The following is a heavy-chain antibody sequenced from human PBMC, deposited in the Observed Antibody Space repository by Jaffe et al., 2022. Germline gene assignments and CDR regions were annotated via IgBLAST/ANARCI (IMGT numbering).Heavy chain of an antibody. CDR1: GGSISSSNW. CDR3: ARAGGIVVVPAARKRKPNWFDP. Sequence: QVQLQESGPGLVKPSGTLSLTCAVSGGSISSSNWWSWVRQPPGKGLEWIGEIYHSGSTNYNPSLKSRVTISVDKSKNQFSLKLSSVTAADTAVYYCARAGGIVVVPAARKRKPNWFDPWGQGTLVTVSS. CDR2: IYHSGST. J-gene: IGHJ5*02. D-gene: IGHD2-2*01. V-gene: IGHV4-4*02.